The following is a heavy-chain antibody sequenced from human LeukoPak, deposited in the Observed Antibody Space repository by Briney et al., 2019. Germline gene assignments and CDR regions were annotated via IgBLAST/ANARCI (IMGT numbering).Heavy chain of an antibody. CDR2: IWYDGSNK. CDR3: ARDGGVAAKDY. D-gene: IGHD6-19*01. V-gene: IGHV3-33*01. J-gene: IGHJ4*02. Sequence: PGRSLRLSCAASGFTFSSYGMHWVRQAPGKGLEWVAVIWYDGSNKYYADSVKGRFTISRDNSKNTLYLQMNSLRAEDTAVYYCARDGGVAAKDYWGQGTLVAVSS. CDR1: GFTFSSYG.